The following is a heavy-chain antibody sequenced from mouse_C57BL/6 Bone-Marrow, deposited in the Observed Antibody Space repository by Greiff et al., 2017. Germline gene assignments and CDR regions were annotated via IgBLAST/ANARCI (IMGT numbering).Heavy chain of an antibody. J-gene: IGHJ4*01. V-gene: IGHV1-80*01. Sequence: QVQLQQSGAELVKPGASVKISCKASGYAFSSYWMHWVKQRPGKGLEWIGKIYPGDGDTNYNGKFKGKATLTANKSSSTAYMQLSSLTSEDTAVYFCARRRYGVDYWGQGTSVTVSS. CDR1: GYAFSSYW. CDR2: IYPGDGDT. CDR3: ARRRYGVDY.